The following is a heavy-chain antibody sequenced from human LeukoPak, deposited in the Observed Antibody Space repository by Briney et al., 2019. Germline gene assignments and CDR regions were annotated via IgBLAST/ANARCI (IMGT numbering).Heavy chain of an antibody. CDR3: ARVVHYYYYMDV. V-gene: IGHV1-2*02. CDR2: INPNSGGT. J-gene: IGHJ6*03. Sequence: ASVKVSCKASGYTFTGYYMHWVRQAPGQGLEWMGWINPNSGGTNYAQKFQGRVTMTRDTSISTACMELSRLRSDDTAVYYCARVVHYYYYMDVWGKGTTVTVSS. CDR1: GYTFTGYY.